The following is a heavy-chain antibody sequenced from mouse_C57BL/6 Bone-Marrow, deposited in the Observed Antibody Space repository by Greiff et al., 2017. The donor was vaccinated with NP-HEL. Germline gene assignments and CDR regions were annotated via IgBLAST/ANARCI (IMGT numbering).Heavy chain of an antibody. CDR2: ISNLAYSI. V-gene: IGHV5-15*01. Sequence: EVQGVESGGGLVQPGGSLKLSCAASGFTFSDYGMAWVRQAPRKGPEWVAFISNLAYSIYYADTVTGRFTISRENAKNTLYLEMSSLRSEDTAMYYCARQLRRTGYFDVWGTGTTVTVSS. CDR3: ARQLRRTGYFDV. D-gene: IGHD1-1*01. J-gene: IGHJ1*03. CDR1: GFTFSDYG.